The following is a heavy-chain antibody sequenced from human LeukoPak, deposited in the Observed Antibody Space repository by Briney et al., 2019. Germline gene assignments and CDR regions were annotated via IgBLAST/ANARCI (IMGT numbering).Heavy chain of an antibody. CDR1: GGSFSGYY. CDR2: INHSGNT. J-gene: IGHJ6*03. CDR3: ARREPHGDYGGKIRYYYYMDV. Sequence: SETLSLTCAVYGGSFSGYYWSWIRQPPGKGLEWIGEINHSGNTNSNPSLKSRVTMSVDTSKNQFSLKLSSLTAADTAMYYCARREPHGDYGGKIRYYYYMDVWGKGTTVTVSS. D-gene: IGHD4-23*01. V-gene: IGHV4-34*01.